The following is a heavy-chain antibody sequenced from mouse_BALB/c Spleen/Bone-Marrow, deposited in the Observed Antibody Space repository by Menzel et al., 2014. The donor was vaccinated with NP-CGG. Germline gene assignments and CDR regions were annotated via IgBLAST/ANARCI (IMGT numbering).Heavy chain of an antibody. V-gene: IGHV5-17*02. CDR3: ARNYDFWFGY. Sequence: EVKLVESGGGLVQPGGSRKLSCAASGFTLSSFGMHWVRQAPEEGLEWVAYISSGSRTIYYADTVKGRFTISRDNPKNTLSLQMTGLRSEDTAMYYCARNYDFWFGYWGQGTLVTVSA. D-gene: IGHD2-4*01. CDR1: GFTLSSFG. J-gene: IGHJ3*01. CDR2: ISSGSRTI.